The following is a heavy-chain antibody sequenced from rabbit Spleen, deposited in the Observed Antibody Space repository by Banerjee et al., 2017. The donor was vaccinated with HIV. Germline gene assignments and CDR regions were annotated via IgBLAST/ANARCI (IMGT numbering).Heavy chain of an antibody. CDR3: ARDLTGVIGWNFKL. Sequence: QSLEESGGDLVKPGAPLTLTCTASGFSFSSDYYMCWVRQAPGKGLECIACIYGGSVSSTYYASWARGRFTISKTSSTTVTLQMTSLTAADTATYFCARDLTGVIGWNFKLWGPGTLVTVS. D-gene: IGHD1-1*01. V-gene: IGHV1S40*01. J-gene: IGHJ4*01. CDR1: GFSFSSDYY. CDR2: IYGGSVSST.